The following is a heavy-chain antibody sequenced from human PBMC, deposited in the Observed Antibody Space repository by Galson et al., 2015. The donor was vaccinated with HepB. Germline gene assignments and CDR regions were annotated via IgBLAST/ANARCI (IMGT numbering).Heavy chain of an antibody. CDR1: GYTFTSYG. Sequence: QSGAEVTKPGASVKVSCKASGYTFTSYGISWVRQAPGQGLEWMGWISTYNGNTNYAQKLQDRVTMTTDTSTSTAYMELRSLRSDDTAVYYCARRAAAGHYFDYWGQGTLVTVSS. CDR2: ISTYNGNT. CDR3: ARRAAAGHYFDY. V-gene: IGHV1-18*01. D-gene: IGHD6-13*01. J-gene: IGHJ4*02.